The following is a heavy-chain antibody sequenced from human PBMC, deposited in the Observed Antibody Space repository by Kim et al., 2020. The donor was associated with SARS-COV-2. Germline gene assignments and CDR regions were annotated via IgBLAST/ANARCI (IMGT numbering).Heavy chain of an antibody. Sequence: SETLSLTCAVYGGSFSGYYWSWIRQPPGKGLEWIGEINHSGSTNYNPSLKSRVTISVDTSKNQFSLKLSSVTAADTAVYYCARAGSGLRFLEWLSRKLDYWGQGTLGTLSS. V-gene: IGHV4-34*01. J-gene: IGHJ4*02. CDR3: ARAGSGLRFLEWLSRKLDY. CDR2: INHSGST. D-gene: IGHD3-3*01. CDR1: GGSFSGYY.